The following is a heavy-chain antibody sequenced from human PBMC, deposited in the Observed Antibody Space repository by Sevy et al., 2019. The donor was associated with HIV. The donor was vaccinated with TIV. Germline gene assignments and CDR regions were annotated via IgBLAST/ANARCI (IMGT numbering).Heavy chain of an antibody. D-gene: IGHD3-16*01. V-gene: IGHV3-30*02. CDR3: ARDRFGTYTDCYNWFDP. Sequence: GGSLRLSCAAPGFMFSTFGMHWVRQAPGKGLEWVAFISFDGTLEYYADSIKGRFTISRDNSKNTLYLEMSSLRTEDTAVYYCARDRFGTYTDCYNWFDPWGQGTPVTVSS. J-gene: IGHJ5*02. CDR1: GFMFSTFG. CDR2: ISFDGTLE.